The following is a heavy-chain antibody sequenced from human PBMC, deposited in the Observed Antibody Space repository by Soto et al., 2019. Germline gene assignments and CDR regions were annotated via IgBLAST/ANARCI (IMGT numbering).Heavy chain of an antibody. CDR3: ARGYCSSTSCPEFDY. J-gene: IGHJ4*02. CDR2: INHSGST. V-gene: IGHV4-34*01. CDR1: GGSFSGYY. Sequence: SETLSLTCAVYGGSFSGYYWSWIRQPPGKGLEWIGEINHSGSTNYNPSLRSRVTISVDTSKNQFSLKLSSVTAADTAVYYCARGYCSSTSCPEFDYWGQGTLVTVSS. D-gene: IGHD2-2*01.